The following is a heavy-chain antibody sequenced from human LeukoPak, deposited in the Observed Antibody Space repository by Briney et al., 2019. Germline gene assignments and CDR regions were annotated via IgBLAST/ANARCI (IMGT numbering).Heavy chain of an antibody. CDR3: ARDSGMTTPDY. CDR1: GFTFSSYS. Sequence: GTSLRLSCAASGFTFSSYSMNWVRQAPGKGLEWVSSISSSSSYIYYADSVKGRFTISRDNAKNSLYLQMNSLRAEDTAVYYCARDSGMTTPDYWGQGTLVTVSS. D-gene: IGHD3-10*01. J-gene: IGHJ4*02. V-gene: IGHV3-21*01. CDR2: ISSSSSYI.